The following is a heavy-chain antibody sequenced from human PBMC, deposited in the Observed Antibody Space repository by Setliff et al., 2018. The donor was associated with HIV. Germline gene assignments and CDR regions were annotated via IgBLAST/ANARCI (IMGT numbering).Heavy chain of an antibody. CDR2: ISYDGSNK. CDR1: GFTFSNYA. V-gene: IGHV3-30-3*01. Sequence: PGGSLRLSCAASGFTFSNYAMHWVRQAPGKGLEWVAVISYDGSNKYYADSVKGRFTISRDNAKNTLYLQMNRLRAEDTALYYCVRGPQFRPHWGQGTLVTVSS. J-gene: IGHJ4*02. CDR3: VRGPQFRPH.